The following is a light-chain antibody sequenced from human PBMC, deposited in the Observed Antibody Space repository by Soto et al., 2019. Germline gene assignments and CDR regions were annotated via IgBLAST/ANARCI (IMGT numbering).Light chain of an antibody. CDR2: GAS. V-gene: IGKV3-15*01. CDR3: QQYKNWPRT. J-gene: IGKJ1*01. CDR1: QSVSSN. Sequence: EVVMTQSPDSLSVSPGERATLSCRASQSVSSNLAWYQQKLGQAPRLLIYGASTRATGISARFSSSGSGTEFTLTISSLQSEDFAIYYCQQYKNWPRTFGQGTRVEIK.